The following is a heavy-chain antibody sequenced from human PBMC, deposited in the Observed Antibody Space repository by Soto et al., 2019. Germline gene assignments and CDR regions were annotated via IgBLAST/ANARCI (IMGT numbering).Heavy chain of an antibody. Sequence: QVQLQQWGAGLLKPSETLSLTCAVYGGSFSGYYWSWIRQPPGKGLEWIGEINHSGSTNYNPPLKSRVTISVDTSKNQFSLKLSSATAADTAVYYCARTYSSSWSPFEYWGQGTLVTVSS. D-gene: IGHD6-13*01. CDR2: INHSGST. J-gene: IGHJ4*02. CDR1: GGSFSGYY. V-gene: IGHV4-34*01. CDR3: ARTYSSSWSPFEY.